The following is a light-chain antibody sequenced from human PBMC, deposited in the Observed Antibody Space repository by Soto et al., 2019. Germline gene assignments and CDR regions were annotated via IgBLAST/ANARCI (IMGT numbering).Light chain of an antibody. V-gene: IGKV3-15*01. CDR3: KQYKEWPPFT. Sequence: EVVMRRSRATLSVAPVEVSTMSCMSSQGIGDTLAWYQHTPGQTPRLLIYYTSTRATGGPTRCSGSRSGTEFTLSIRSLQSEDFAVYYCKQYKEWPPFTCGQGKRRAIK. J-gene: IGKJ5*01. CDR1: QGIGDT. CDR2: YTS.